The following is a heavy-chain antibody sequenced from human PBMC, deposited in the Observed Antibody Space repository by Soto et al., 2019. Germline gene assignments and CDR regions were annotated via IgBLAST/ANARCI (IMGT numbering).Heavy chain of an antibody. D-gene: IGHD3-22*01. CDR1: GGTFSSYA. CDR3: ASKQTYYYDSSGYGLFDY. V-gene: IGHV1-69*06. Sequence: SVKVSCKASGGTFSSYAISWVRQAPGQGLEWMGGIIPIFGTANYAQKFQGRVTITADKSTSTAYMELSSLRSEDTAVYYCASKQTYYYDSSGYGLFDYWGQGTLVTVSS. J-gene: IGHJ4*02. CDR2: IIPIFGTA.